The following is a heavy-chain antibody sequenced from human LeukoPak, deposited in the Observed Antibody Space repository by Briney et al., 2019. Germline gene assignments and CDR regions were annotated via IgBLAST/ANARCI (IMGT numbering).Heavy chain of an antibody. J-gene: IGHJ6*03. CDR3: ARSLATSYYYMDV. D-gene: IGHD5-12*01. V-gene: IGHV3-30*04. CDR1: GFTFSNYA. Sequence: GRSLRLSCAASGFTFSNYAMHWVRQAPGKGLEWVVVISYDGSNKFYADSVKGRFTISRDNSKNTLHLQMNSLRAEDTAVYYCARSLATSYYYMDVWGKGTTVTVSS. CDR2: ISYDGSNK.